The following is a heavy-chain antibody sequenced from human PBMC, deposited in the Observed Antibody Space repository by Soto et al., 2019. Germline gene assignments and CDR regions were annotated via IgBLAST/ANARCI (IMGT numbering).Heavy chain of an antibody. CDR2: INHSGTT. J-gene: IGHJ5*02. V-gene: IGHV4-34*01. Sequence: SETLSLTCAVSGGSISGYYWSWIRQPPGKGLEWIGEINHSGTTNYNPPLKGRVTISVDTSKNQFSLKLSSVTAADTAVYYCARSNRFDPWGQGTLVTVSS. CDR3: ARSNRFDP. CDR1: GGSISGYY.